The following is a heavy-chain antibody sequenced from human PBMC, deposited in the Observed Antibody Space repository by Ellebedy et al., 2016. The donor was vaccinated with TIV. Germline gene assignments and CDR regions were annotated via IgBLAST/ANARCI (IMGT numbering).Heavy chain of an antibody. CDR1: GGSISSGDYY. CDR2: IYYSGST. V-gene: IGHV4-30-4*02. J-gene: IGHJ3*02. Sequence: SETLSLTCTVSGGSISSGDYYWSWIRQPPGKGLEWIGYIYYSGSTYYNPSLKSRVTISVDTSKNQFSLKLSSVAAADTAVYYCARHSTIFWPYSSYDAFDIWGQGTMVTVSS. D-gene: IGHD3-9*01. CDR3: ARHSTIFWPYSSYDAFDI.